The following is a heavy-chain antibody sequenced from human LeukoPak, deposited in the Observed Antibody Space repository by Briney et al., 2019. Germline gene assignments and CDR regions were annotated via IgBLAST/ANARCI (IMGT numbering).Heavy chain of an antibody. CDR1: GYTFTGYY. J-gene: IGHJ4*02. CDR2: INPNSGGT. Sequence: GASVKVSCKASGYTFTGYYMHWVRQAPGQGLERMGWINPNSGGTNYAQKFQGRVTMTRDTSISTAYMELSRLRSDDTALYYCARDFTGLLSPSYYFDYWGQGTLVTVSS. D-gene: IGHD2-15*01. CDR3: ARDFTGLLSPSYYFDY. V-gene: IGHV1-2*02.